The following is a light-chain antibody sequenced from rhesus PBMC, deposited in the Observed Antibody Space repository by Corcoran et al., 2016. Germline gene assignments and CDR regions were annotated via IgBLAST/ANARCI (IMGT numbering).Light chain of an antibody. J-gene: IGKJ2*01. V-gene: IGKV3-24*01. CDR2: GAS. CDR3: LQHSNWPYS. CDR1: QSVRSS. Sequence: EIVMTQSPATLSLSPGERATLSCRASQSVRSSLAWYQQKPGQAPRLLIYGASNRATGIPDRFSGSGSGTDFTLTISSLEPEDVAFYYCLQHSNWPYSFGQGTKVEIK.